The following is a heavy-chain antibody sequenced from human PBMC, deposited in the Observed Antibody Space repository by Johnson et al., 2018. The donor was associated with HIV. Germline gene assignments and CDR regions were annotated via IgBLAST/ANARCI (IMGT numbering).Heavy chain of an antibody. V-gene: IGHV3-23*04. D-gene: IGHD3-22*01. CDR1: GFTFSSYA. J-gene: IGHJ3*02. Sequence: EQLVVSGGGVVLPGRSLRLSCAASGFTFSSYAMSLVRQAPGKGLEWVSAISWNSGSIGYADSVKGRFNISRDNANNSLDLQMNSLTSEDTATYYCTTAGSSGSAHAFDIWGQGTRVTVSS. CDR3: TTAGSSGSAHAFDI. CDR2: ISWNSGSI.